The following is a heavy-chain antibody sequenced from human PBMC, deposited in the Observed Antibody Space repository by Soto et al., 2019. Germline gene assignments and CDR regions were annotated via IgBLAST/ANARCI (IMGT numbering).Heavy chain of an antibody. CDR3: ARFSHYDFWSGYWDYYYGMDV. CDR2: IYHSGST. J-gene: IGHJ6*02. Sequence: SETLSLTCAVSGGSISSSNWWSWVRQPPGKGLEWIGEIYHSGSTNYNPSLKSRVTISVDKSKNQFSLKLSSVTAADTAVYYCARFSHYDFWSGYWDYYYGMDVWGQGTTVTVSS. CDR1: GGSISSSNW. V-gene: IGHV4-4*02. D-gene: IGHD3-3*01.